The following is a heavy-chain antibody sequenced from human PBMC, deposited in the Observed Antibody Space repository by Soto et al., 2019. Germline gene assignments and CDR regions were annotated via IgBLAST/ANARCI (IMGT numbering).Heavy chain of an antibody. CDR2: IYYSGST. CDR1: GGSISSGDYY. Sequence: KASETLSLTCTVSGGSISSGDYYWSWIRQPPGKGLEWIGYIYYSGSTYYNPSLKSRVTISVDTSKNQFSLKLSSVTAADTAVYYCARDAYYYGSGSYYTRNYYYGMDVWGQGTTVTVSS. CDR3: ARDAYYYGSGSYYTRNYYYGMDV. V-gene: IGHV4-30-4*01. J-gene: IGHJ6*02. D-gene: IGHD3-10*01.